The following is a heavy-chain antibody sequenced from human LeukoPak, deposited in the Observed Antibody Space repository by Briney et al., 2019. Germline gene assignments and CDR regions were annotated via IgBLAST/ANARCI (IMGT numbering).Heavy chain of an antibody. CDR3: TTGSGLFPDY. D-gene: IGHD3-10*01. CDR2: IKSKTDGGTA. V-gene: IGHV3-15*01. J-gene: IGHJ4*02. CDR1: GFTLTNAW. Sequence: PGGSLRLSCIASGFTLTNAWMSWVRQAPGKGLEWVGRIKSKTDGGTADYAAPVKGRFTISRDDSKNTLYLQMNSLKTEDTAVYYCTTGSGLFPDYWGQGTLVTVSS.